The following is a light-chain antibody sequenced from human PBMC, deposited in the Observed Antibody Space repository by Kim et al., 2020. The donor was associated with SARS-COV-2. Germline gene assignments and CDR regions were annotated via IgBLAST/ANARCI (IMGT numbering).Light chain of an antibody. CDR1: QSINKY. CDR3: QQSYSTPYT. Sequence: DIQMTQSPSSLSASVGDRVTITCRASQSINKYLNWYQQKPGKAPKLLIYAASSLQSGVPSRFSGSGSGTDSSLTISSLQPEDFATYYCQQSYSTPYTFGQGTKLEI. CDR2: AAS. J-gene: IGKJ2*01. V-gene: IGKV1-39*01.